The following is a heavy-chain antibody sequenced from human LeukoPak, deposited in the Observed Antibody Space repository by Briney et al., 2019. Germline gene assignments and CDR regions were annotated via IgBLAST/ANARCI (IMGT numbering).Heavy chain of an antibody. Sequence: KSSETLSLTCTVSGGSISSSNYYWGWVRQPPGKGLEWIGTIYYSGSTYYNPSLKSRVTISVDTSKNQLSLKLSSVTAADTAFYYCARLLYYYDSGAYYLHAFDIWGQGTMVTVSS. V-gene: IGHV4-39*07. J-gene: IGHJ3*02. CDR3: ARLLYYYDSGAYYLHAFDI. D-gene: IGHD3-22*01. CDR2: IYYSGST. CDR1: GGSISSSNYY.